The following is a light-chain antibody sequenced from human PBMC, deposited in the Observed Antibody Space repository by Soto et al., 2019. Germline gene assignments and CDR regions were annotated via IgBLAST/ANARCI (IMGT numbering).Light chain of an antibody. CDR1: QSVSSNY. J-gene: IGKJ4*01. Sequence: IVLTQSPGTLSLSPGDRATLSCRASQSVSSNYLGWYQQKPGQAPRLLLYGASSRAIGIPDRFSGSGSGTDFTIAISRLAPEDFAVYYCQQYDTSPPLTFGGGTKVEIK. CDR2: GAS. CDR3: QQYDTSPPLT. V-gene: IGKV3-20*01.